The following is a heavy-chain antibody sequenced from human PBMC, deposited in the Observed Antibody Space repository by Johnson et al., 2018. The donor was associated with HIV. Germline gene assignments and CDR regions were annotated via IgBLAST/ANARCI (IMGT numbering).Heavy chain of an antibody. Sequence: QVQLVESGGGVVQPGRSLRLSCAASGFTFSTYALHWVRQAPGKGLEWVAVISYDGSNKYYPDSVKGRFTISRDNFKNTLSLQMNSPRVDDTAIYYCARVRAGRENAFDIWGQGTMVTVSS. CDR1: GFTFSTYA. V-gene: IGHV3-30-3*01. CDR3: ARVRAGRENAFDI. J-gene: IGHJ3*02. D-gene: IGHD1-26*01. CDR2: ISYDGSNK.